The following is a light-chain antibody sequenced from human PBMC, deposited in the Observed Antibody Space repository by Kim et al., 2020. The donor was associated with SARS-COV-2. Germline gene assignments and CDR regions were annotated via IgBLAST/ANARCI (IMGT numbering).Light chain of an antibody. Sequence: GQSVTISCTGTSSDVGSYNFVSWYQHHPGKAPKLMISEVSERPSGVPDRFSGSKSGNTASLTVSGLQAEDEADYYCSSYAGENDVVFGGGTQLTVL. J-gene: IGLJ3*02. V-gene: IGLV2-8*01. CDR3: SSYAGENDVV. CDR1: SSDVGSYNF. CDR2: EVS.